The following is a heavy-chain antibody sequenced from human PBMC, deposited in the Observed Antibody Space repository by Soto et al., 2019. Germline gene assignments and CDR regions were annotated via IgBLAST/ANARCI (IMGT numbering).Heavy chain of an antibody. J-gene: IGHJ4*02. D-gene: IGHD3-9*01. CDR1: GFTFSDYG. CDR2: VSYDGSSE. Sequence: VQMVESGGGVVQPGRSLRLTCAVSGFTFSDYGIHWVRQAPRKGLEWVAVVSYDGSSEFYADSVKGRFTISRDNSKNTLYLQMNSLRPEDTAVYYCAKASDYDDILTGLHWGQGTLVTVSA. V-gene: IGHV3-30*18. CDR3: AKASDYDDILTGLH.